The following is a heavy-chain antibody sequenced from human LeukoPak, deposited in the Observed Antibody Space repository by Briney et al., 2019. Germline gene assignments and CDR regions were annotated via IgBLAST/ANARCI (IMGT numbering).Heavy chain of an antibody. CDR3: ARGGGSIRHSYYYYVDV. Sequence: GGSLRLSCAASGFTFSSYSMNWVRQAPGKGLEWVSAISGSGGSTYYADSVKGRFTISRDNAKNSLYLRMNSLRDEDTALYYCARGGGSIRHSYYYYVDVWGKGTSVTVSS. J-gene: IGHJ6*03. V-gene: IGHV3-21*04. CDR1: GFTFSSYS. D-gene: IGHD2-15*01. CDR2: ISGSGGST.